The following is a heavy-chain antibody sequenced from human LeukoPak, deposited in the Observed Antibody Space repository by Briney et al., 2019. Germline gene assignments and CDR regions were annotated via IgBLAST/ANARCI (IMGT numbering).Heavy chain of an antibody. CDR3: ARASRYYYDSSGYLFDY. J-gene: IGHJ4*02. CDR2: IKQDGSEK. Sequence: GGSLRLSCAASGFTFSSYWMSWVRQAPGKGLEWVANIKQDGSEKYYVDSVKGRFTISRDNAKNSLYLQMNSLRAEDTAVYYCARASRYYYDSSGYLFDYWGQGTLVTVSS. D-gene: IGHD3-22*01. CDR1: GFTFSSYW. V-gene: IGHV3-7*01.